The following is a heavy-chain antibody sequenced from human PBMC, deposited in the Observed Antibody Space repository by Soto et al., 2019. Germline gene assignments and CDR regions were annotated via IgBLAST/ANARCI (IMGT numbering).Heavy chain of an antibody. D-gene: IGHD6-19*01. V-gene: IGHV4-39*01. CDR3: ATKRGIAVGGSFDH. J-gene: IGHJ5*02. CDR2: FYSGST. Sequence: PSETLSLTCTVSGGSINRRTSYFAWIRHSPGKGPEWMATFYSGSTYYNPSLKSRLTMSVDTSTNQFSLRLRSVAAPDTAVYYCATKRGIAVGGSFDHWGQGTLVTVSS. CDR1: GGSINRRTSY.